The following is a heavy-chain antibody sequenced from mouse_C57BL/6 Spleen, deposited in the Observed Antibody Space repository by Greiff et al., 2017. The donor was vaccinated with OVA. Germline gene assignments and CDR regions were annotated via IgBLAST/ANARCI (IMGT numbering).Heavy chain of an antibody. CDR3: ARAAAYYSNYDAMDY. CDR2: IDPNRGGT. Sequence: QVQLQQPGAELVKPGASVKLSCKASGYTFTSYWMHWVKQRPGRGLEWIGRIDPNRGGTKYNEKFKSQATLTVDKPSSTAYMQLSSLTSEDSAVYDCARAAAYYSNYDAMDYWGQGTSVTVSS. CDR1: GYTFTSYW. J-gene: IGHJ4*01. V-gene: IGHV1-72*01. D-gene: IGHD2-5*01.